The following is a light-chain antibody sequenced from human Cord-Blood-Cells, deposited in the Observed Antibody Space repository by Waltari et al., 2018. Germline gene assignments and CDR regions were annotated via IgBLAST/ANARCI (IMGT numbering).Light chain of an antibody. Sequence: QSALTQPRSVSGSPGQSVTLSCTGTSSDVGGYNYVSWYQQHPGKAPKLMIYDVSKRPSGVPDRFSGSKSGNTASLTMSGLQAEDEADYYCCSYAGSYTVVFGGGTKLTVL. V-gene: IGLV2-11*01. J-gene: IGLJ2*01. CDR3: CSYAGSYTVV. CDR1: SSDVGGYNY. CDR2: DVS.